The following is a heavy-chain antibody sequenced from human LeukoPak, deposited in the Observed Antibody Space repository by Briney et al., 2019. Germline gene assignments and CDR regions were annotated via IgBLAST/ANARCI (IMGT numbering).Heavy chain of an antibody. D-gene: IGHD3-10*01. V-gene: IGHV1-3*01. CDR3: ARRGYGSGYYFDY. Sequence: ASVKVSCKASGYTFTSYAMHWVRQAPGQRLEWMGWINAGNGNTKYSQKFQGRVTITRDTSASTAYMELSSLRSEDTAAYYCARRGYGSGYYFDYWGQGTLVTVSS. CDR1: GYTFTSYA. J-gene: IGHJ4*02. CDR2: INAGNGNT.